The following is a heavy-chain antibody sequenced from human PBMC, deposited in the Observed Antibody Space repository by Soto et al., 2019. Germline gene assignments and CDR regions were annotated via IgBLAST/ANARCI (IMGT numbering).Heavy chain of an antibody. Sequence: EVQLLESGGGLVQPGGSLRLSCAASGFTFNNYAMTLVRQAPGKGLEWVSAISGGGDTTAYADSVKGRFTVSRDGSKSTLYLQMSSLRAEDTALYYCAKGRGGSGSLTPRVDFWGQGTLVTVSS. CDR1: GFTFNNYA. CDR3: AKGRGGSGSLTPRVDF. J-gene: IGHJ4*02. CDR2: ISGGGDTT. V-gene: IGHV3-23*01. D-gene: IGHD3-10*01.